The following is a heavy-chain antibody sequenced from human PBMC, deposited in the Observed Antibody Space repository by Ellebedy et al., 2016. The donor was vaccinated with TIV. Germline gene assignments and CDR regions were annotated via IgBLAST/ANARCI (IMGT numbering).Heavy chain of an antibody. Sequence: GESLKISCAASGFTFSDFHMHWVRQGPGGGLQWVALIWSDGSEKYFADSVRGRFTVSRDNSKSVFYLQRNSLRADDTAKYFCAREVLGGRGDMDFWGQGATVIVSS. CDR2: IWSDGSEK. D-gene: IGHD3-16*01. CDR3: AREVLGGRGDMDF. CDR1: GFTFSDFH. J-gene: IGHJ6*02. V-gene: IGHV3-33*01.